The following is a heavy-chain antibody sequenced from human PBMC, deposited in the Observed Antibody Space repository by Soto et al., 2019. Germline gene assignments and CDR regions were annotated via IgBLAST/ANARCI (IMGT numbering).Heavy chain of an antibody. CDR2: INVGNGNT. Sequence: QVQLVQSGAEEKKPGASVKVSCKASGYTFTSYAIHWVRQAPGQRLEWMGWINVGNGNTKYSQKFQGRVTITRDTYASTAYMELSSLRSEDTAVYYCARYYDFWSGSDAFAIWCQGTMVSVSS. J-gene: IGHJ3*02. CDR3: ARYYDFWSGSDAFAI. D-gene: IGHD3-3*01. CDR1: GYTFTSYA. V-gene: IGHV1-3*05.